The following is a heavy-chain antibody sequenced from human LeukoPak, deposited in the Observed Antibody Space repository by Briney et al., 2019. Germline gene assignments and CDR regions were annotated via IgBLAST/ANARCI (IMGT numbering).Heavy chain of an antibody. V-gene: IGHV3-48*03. Sequence: GGSLRLSCAASGFTFSSYAMNWVRQAPGKGLEWVSYISSSGSTIYYADSVKGRFTISRDNAKNSLYLQMNSLRAEDTAVYYCAELGITMIGGVWGKGTTATISS. CDR1: GFTFSSYA. D-gene: IGHD3-10*02. CDR3: AELGITMIGGV. J-gene: IGHJ6*04. CDR2: ISSSGSTI.